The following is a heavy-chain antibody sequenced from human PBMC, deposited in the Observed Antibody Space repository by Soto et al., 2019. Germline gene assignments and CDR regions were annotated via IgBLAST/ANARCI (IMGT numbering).Heavy chain of an antibody. V-gene: IGHV1-3*01. J-gene: IGHJ2*01. Sequence: QVQLVQSGAEVKKPGASVKVSCKASGYTFTSYAMHWVRQAPGQRLEWMGWINAGNGNTKYSQKFQGRVTITRDTSASTAYMELSSLRSEDTAVYYCARGPRIAAAMSLYFDLWGRGTLVTVSS. CDR3: ARGPRIAAAMSLYFDL. D-gene: IGHD6-13*01. CDR1: GYTFTSYA. CDR2: INAGNGNT.